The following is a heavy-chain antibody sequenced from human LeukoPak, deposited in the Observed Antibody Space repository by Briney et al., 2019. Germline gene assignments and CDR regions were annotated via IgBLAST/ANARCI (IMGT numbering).Heavy chain of an antibody. J-gene: IGHJ4*02. CDR3: ARGRPEQLVYDY. D-gene: IGHD6-6*01. CDR2: ISAYDGNT. V-gene: IGHV1-18*01. CDR1: GGTFSSYA. Sequence: GSSVKVSCKASGGTFSSYAISWVRQAPGQELEWMGWISAYDGNTNYAQKLQGRVTMATDTSTSTAYMELRSLRSDDTAVYYCARGRPEQLVYDYWGQGTLVTVSS.